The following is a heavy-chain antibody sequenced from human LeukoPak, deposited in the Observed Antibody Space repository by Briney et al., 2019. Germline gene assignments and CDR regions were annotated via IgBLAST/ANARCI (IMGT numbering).Heavy chain of an antibody. Sequence: SGGSLRLSCAASGFTFSNYWMSWVRQAPGKGLVWVSRINSDGSSRHYADSVKARFTISRDNAKNTLHLQMTSLRAEDTAVYYCARGGPDSSDYSSLFDYWGRGILVTVSS. D-gene: IGHD3-22*01. CDR2: INSDGSSR. CDR1: GFTFSNYW. J-gene: IGHJ4*02. V-gene: IGHV3-74*01. CDR3: ARGGPDSSDYSSLFDY.